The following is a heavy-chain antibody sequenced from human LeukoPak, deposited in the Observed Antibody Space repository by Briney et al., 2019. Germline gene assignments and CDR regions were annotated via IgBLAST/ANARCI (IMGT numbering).Heavy chain of an antibody. J-gene: IGHJ6*02. V-gene: IGHV1-69*01. CDR1: GGTFSSYA. CDR2: IIPIFGTA. Sequence: ASVTVSFTASGGTFSSYAISWVRQAPGQGLEWMGGIIPIFGTANYAQKFQGRVTITADESTSTAYMELSSLRSEDTAVYYCARDQRIAAAGTGVVYYYYYGMDVWGQGTTVTVSS. D-gene: IGHD6-13*01. CDR3: ARDQRIAAAGTGVVYYYYYGMDV.